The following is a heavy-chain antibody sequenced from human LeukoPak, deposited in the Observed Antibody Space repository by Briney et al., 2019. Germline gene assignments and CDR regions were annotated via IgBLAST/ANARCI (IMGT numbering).Heavy chain of an antibody. Sequence: ASVKVSCKASGYTFTGYYMHWVRQAPGQGLEWMGRINPNGGGTNYAQKFQGRVTMTRDTSISTAYMELSRLRSDDTAVYYCARLNSGYDYYYMDVWGKGTTVTVSS. CDR2: INPNGGGT. CDR1: GYTFTGYY. J-gene: IGHJ6*03. V-gene: IGHV1-2*06. D-gene: IGHD1-26*01. CDR3: ARLNSGYDYYYMDV.